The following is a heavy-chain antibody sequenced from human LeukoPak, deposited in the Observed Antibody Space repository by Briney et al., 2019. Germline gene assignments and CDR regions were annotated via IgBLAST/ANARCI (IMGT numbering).Heavy chain of an antibody. V-gene: IGHV4-61*02. CDR3: ARGRPEDL. CDR2: IYTSGST. CDR1: GGSISSGSYY. J-gene: IGHJ4*02. Sequence: SQTLSLTCTVSGGSISSGSYYWSWIRQPAGKGLEWIGRIYTSGSTNYNPSLKSRVTISVDTSKNQFSLKLSSVTAADTAVYYCARGRPEDLWGQGTLVTVSS. D-gene: IGHD3/OR15-3a*01.